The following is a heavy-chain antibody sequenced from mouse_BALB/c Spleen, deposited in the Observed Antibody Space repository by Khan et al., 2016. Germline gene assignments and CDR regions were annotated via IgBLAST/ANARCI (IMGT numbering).Heavy chain of an antibody. CDR1: GFTFSSFG. Sequence: EVELVESGGGLVQPGGSRKLSCAASGFTFSSFGMHWVRQAPEKGLEWVAYISGGSGTIYYADTVKGRFTIYRDHPKNTLFLQMTRLRSEYTAMYYCARDGALYYYGSYWYFDVWGAGTTVTVSS. CDR3: ARDGALYYYGSYWYFDV. CDR2: ISGGSGTI. D-gene: IGHD1-1*01. V-gene: IGHV5-17*02. J-gene: IGHJ1*01.